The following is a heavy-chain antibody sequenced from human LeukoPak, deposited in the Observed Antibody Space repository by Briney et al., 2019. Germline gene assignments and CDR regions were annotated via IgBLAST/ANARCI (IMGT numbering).Heavy chain of an antibody. D-gene: IGHD5-18*01. CDR3: ARVGGYSYDLDY. CDR2: ISSSSKYI. V-gene: IGHV3-21*01. Sequence: GESLRLSCAASGFTFSSYSMNWVRQAPGKGLEWVSSISSSSKYIYYADSVKGRFTISRDNAKNSLYLQMNRLRAEDTAVYYCARVGGYSYDLDYWGQGTLVTVSS. CDR1: GFTFSSYS. J-gene: IGHJ4*02.